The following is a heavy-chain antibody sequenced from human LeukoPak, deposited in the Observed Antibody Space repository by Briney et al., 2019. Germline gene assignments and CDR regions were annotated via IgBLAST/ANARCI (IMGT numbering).Heavy chain of an antibody. Sequence: GGSLRLSCAASGFTFSSYAMHWVRQAPGKGLEWVAFIWSDGSNDHYADSVKGRFTISRDNSKNTVCLQMNSLRVEDTAVYYCARDPSGSGWSLSDWGQGTPVTVSS. J-gene: IGHJ4*02. CDR3: ARDPSGSGWSLSD. CDR1: GFTFSSYA. V-gene: IGHV3-33*08. D-gene: IGHD6-19*01. CDR2: IWSDGSND.